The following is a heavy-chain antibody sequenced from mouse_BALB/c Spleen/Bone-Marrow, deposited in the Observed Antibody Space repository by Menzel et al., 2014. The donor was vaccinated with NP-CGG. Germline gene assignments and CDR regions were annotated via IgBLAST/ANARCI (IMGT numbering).Heavy chain of an antibody. V-gene: IGHV1-12*01. Sequence: QVQLQQSGAELVKPGASVKMCCKASGYTFTSYNMHWVKQTPGQGLEWIGAIYPGNGDTSYNQKFKGKATLTADKSSSTAYMQLSSLTSEDSAVYYCARSHYGSSVHWYFDVWGAGTTVTISS. CDR1: GYTFTSYN. J-gene: IGHJ1*01. CDR2: IYPGNGDT. D-gene: IGHD1-1*01. CDR3: ARSHYGSSVHWYFDV.